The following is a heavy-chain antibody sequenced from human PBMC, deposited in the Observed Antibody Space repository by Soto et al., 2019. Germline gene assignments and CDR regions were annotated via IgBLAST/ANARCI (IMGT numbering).Heavy chain of an antibody. CDR3: AHRPGYCSSTSCSYNWFDP. J-gene: IGHJ5*02. D-gene: IGHD2-2*01. V-gene: IGHV2-5*02. Sequence: QITLKESGPTLVKPTQTLTLTCTFSGFSLSTSGVGVGWIRQPPGKALEWLALIYWDDDKRYSPSLKSRLTITKDTSKNRVVLTMTNMDPVDTATYYCAHRPGYCSSTSCSYNWFDPWGQGTLVTVSS. CDR2: IYWDDDK. CDR1: GFSLSTSGVG.